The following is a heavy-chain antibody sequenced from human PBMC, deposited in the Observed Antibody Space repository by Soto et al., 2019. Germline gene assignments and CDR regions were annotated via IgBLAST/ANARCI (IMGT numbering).Heavy chain of an antibody. CDR2: ISYDGSNK. V-gene: IGHV3-30*18. Sequence: QVQLVESGGGVVQPGRSLRLSCAASGFTFSSYGMHWVRQAPGKGLEWVAVISYDGSNKYYADSVKGRFTISRDNSKNTLYLQMNSLRAEDTAVYYCAKVRGYYDILTGYYRVESPDVWGQGTTVTVSS. D-gene: IGHD3-9*01. CDR3: AKVRGYYDILTGYYRVESPDV. CDR1: GFTFSSYG. J-gene: IGHJ6*02.